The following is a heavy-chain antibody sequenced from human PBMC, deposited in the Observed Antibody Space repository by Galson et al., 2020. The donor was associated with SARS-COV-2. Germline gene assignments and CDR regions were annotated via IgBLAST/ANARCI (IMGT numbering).Heavy chain of an antibody. CDR1: GGSFSGYY. V-gene: IGHV4-34*01. J-gene: IGHJ2*01. CDR3: ARAKWRYCSSTSCYVNSYFDL. Sequence: SETLSLTCAVYGGSFSGYYWSWIRQPPGKGLEWIGEINHSGSTNYNPSLKSRVTISVDTSKNQFSLKLSSVTAADTAVYYCARAKWRYCSSTSCYVNSYFDLWGRGTLVTVSS. CDR2: INHSGST. D-gene: IGHD2-2*01.